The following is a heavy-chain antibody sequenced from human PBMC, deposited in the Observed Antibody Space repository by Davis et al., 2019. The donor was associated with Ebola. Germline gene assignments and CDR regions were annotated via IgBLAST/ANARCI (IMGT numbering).Heavy chain of an antibody. CDR3: ARGDHLGVVDLFYYNYGVDV. J-gene: IGHJ6*04. V-gene: IGHV1-69*13. D-gene: IGHD2-15*01. CDR1: GGTFSGHA. CDR2: IIPIFGKT. Sequence: AASVKVSCKASGGTFSGHAISWLRQAPGQGLDWMGGIIPIFGKTTYAHAQKFQGRVTITADEFMTTAFLELSSLRSDDTAVYYCARGDHLGVVDLFYYNYGVDVWGKGTSVTVSS.